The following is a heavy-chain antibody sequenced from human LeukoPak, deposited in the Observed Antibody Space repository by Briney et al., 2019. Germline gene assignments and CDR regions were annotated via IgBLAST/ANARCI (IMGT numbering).Heavy chain of an antibody. CDR3: ARGDGGYNAFSFDY. Sequence: SVKVSCKASGGTFSSYTTSWVRQAPGQGLEWMGRIIPILGIANYAQKFQGRVTITADKSTSTAYMELSSLRSEDTAVYYCARGDGGYNAFSFDYWGQGTLVTVSS. CDR1: GGTFSSYT. CDR2: IIPILGIA. V-gene: IGHV1-69*02. D-gene: IGHD5-24*01. J-gene: IGHJ4*02.